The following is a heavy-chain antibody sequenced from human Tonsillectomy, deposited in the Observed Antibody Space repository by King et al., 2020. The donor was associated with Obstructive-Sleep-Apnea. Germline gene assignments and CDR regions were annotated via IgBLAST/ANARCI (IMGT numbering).Heavy chain of an antibody. J-gene: IGHJ6*02. CDR2: IRSKANSYAT. Sequence: EVQLVESGGGLVQPGGSLKLSCAASGFIFSGSAMYWVRQASGKGLEWVGRIRSKANSYATAYAASVKGRFIISRDDSKNTAYLQMNSLKTEDTAVYYCSRGHLCSGGSCYSVPGYHYGMDVWGQGTTVTVSS. CDR1: GFIFSGSA. D-gene: IGHD2-15*01. CDR3: SRGHLCSGGSCYSVPGYHYGMDV. V-gene: IGHV3-73*01.